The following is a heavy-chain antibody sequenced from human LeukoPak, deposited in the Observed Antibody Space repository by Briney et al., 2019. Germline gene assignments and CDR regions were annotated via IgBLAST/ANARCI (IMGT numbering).Heavy chain of an antibody. CDR1: GFTFSRDW. D-gene: IGHD3-10*01. Sequence: GGSLRLSCAASGFTFSRDWMHWVRQAPGKGLVWVSVISRRDDYTYYADSVKGRFTISRDNSKNTLYLQMNTLRAEDTAVYYCANDYRSGSFHDFWGQGTLVTVSS. CDR3: ANDYRSGSFHDF. J-gene: IGHJ4*02. V-gene: IGHV3-23*01. CDR2: ISRRDDYT.